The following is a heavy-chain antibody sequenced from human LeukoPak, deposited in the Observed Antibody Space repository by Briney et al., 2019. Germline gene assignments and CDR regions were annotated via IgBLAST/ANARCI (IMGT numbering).Heavy chain of an antibody. CDR2: IIPIFGTA. CDR1: GGTFSSYA. J-gene: IGHJ3*02. D-gene: IGHD4-23*01. V-gene: IGHV1-69*13. CDR3: ARPGLRWPDAFDI. Sequence: SVKVFCKASGGTFSSYAISWVRQAPGQGLEWMGGIIPIFGTANYAQKFQGRVTITADESTSTAYMELSSLRSEDTALYYCARPGLRWPDAFDIWGQETMVTVSS.